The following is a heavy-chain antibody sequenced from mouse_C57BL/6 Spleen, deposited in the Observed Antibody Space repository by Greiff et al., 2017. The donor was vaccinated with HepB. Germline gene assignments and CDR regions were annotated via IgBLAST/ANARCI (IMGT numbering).Heavy chain of an antibody. Sequence: QVQLQQSGAELVKPGASVKISCKASGYAFSSYWMNWVKQRPGKGLEWIGQIYPGDGDTNYNGKFKGKATLTADKSSSTAYMQLSSLTSEDSAVYFCARRNDGYYVDYWGQGTTLTVSS. CDR2: IYPGDGDT. CDR1: GYAFSSYW. V-gene: IGHV1-80*01. J-gene: IGHJ2*01. CDR3: ARRNDGYYVDY. D-gene: IGHD2-3*01.